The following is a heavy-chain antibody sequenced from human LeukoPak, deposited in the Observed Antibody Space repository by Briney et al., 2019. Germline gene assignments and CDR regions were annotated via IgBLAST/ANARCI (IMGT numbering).Heavy chain of an antibody. CDR3: ASRSSIWSGYQDTLYYFDS. J-gene: IGHJ4*02. Sequence: SETLSLTCTVSGGSISSSSWHWGWIRQPPGKGLEWIGSIHYSGSTYYNPSLKSRVTISVDTSKNQFSLKLSSVTAADTAVYYCASRSSIWSGYQDTLYYFDSWGQGTLVTVSS. CDR2: IHYSGST. V-gene: IGHV4-39*07. CDR1: GGSISSSSWH. D-gene: IGHD3-3*01.